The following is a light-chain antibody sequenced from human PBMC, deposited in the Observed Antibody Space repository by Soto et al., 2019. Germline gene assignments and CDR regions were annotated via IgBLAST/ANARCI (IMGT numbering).Light chain of an antibody. CDR3: QQYNHYWT. Sequence: DIRMTQSPAALSASVGDRVTITCRASQSISSWLAWYQQKPGKAPKVLIYDASSLESGVPSRFSGSGSGTEFSLTISSLQPDDFATYYCQQYNHYWTFG. V-gene: IGKV1-5*01. J-gene: IGKJ1*01. CDR2: DAS. CDR1: QSISSW.